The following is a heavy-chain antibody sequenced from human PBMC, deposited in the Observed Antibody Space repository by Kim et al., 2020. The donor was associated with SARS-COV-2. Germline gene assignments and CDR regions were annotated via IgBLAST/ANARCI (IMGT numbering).Heavy chain of an antibody. J-gene: IGHJ3*02. CDR2: ISSSSSYI. CDR3: ARVQRNNDAFDI. CDR1: GFTFSSYS. Sequence: GGSLRLSCAASGFTFSSYSMNWVRQAPGKGLEWVSSISSSSSYIYYADSVKGRFTISRDNAKNSLYLQMNSLRAEDTAVYYCARVQRNNDAFDIWGQGTMVTVSS. V-gene: IGHV3-21*01.